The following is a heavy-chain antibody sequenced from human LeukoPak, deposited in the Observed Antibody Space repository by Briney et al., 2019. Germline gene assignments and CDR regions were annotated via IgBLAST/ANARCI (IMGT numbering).Heavy chain of an antibody. Sequence: ASVKVSCKASGYTFTSYYMHWVRQAPGQGLEWMGIINPSGGSTSYAQKFQGRVTMTRDMSTSTVYTELSSLRSEDTAVYYCARDRGYCSSTSCSNYYYYYMDVWGKGTTVTVSS. J-gene: IGHJ6*03. V-gene: IGHV1-46*01. CDR3: ARDRGYCSSTSCSNYYYYYMDV. CDR2: INPSGGST. D-gene: IGHD2-2*01. CDR1: GYTFTSYY.